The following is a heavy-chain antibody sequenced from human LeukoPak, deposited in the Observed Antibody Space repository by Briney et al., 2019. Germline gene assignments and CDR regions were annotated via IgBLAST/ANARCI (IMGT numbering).Heavy chain of an antibody. CDR2: INHSGST. V-gene: IGHV4-34*01. CDR1: GGSFSGYY. J-gene: IGHJ5*02. D-gene: IGHD6-13*01. Sequence: SETLSLTCAVYGGSFSGYYWSWIRQPPGKGLEWIGEINHSGSTNYNPSLKSRVTISVDTSKNQFSLKLSSVTAADTAVYYCARHRMYSSSWGYNWFDPWGQGTLVTVSS. CDR3: ARHRMYSSSWGYNWFDP.